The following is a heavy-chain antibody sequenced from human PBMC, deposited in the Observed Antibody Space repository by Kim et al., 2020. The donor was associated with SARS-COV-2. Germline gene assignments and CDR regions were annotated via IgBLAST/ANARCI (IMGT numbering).Heavy chain of an antibody. CDR2: IIPILGIA. CDR1: GGTFSSYT. D-gene: IGHD6-19*01. CDR3: ARALLSSEYSSGWYNYYYYGIDV. V-gene: IGHV1-69*02. J-gene: IGHJ6*02. Sequence: SVKVSCKASGGTFSSYTISWVRQAPGQGLEWMGRIIPILGIADYAQKFQGRVTITADKSTSTAYMELSSLRSEDTAMYYCARALLSSEYSSGWYNYYYYGIDVWGQGTTITVSS.